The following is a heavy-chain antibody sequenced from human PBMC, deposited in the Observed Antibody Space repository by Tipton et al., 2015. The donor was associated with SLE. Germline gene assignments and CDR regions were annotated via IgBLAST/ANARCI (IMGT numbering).Heavy chain of an antibody. CDR1: SGSISSYY. D-gene: IGHD4-17*01. CDR3: AREGDYGVIFDY. V-gene: IGHV4-59*01. CDR2: IYYSGST. J-gene: IGHJ4*02. Sequence: TLSLTCTVSSGSISSYYWSWIRQPPGKGLEWIGYIYYSGSTNYNPSLKSRVTISVDTSKNQFSLKLSSVTAADTAVYYCAREGDYGVIFDYWGQGTLVTVSS.